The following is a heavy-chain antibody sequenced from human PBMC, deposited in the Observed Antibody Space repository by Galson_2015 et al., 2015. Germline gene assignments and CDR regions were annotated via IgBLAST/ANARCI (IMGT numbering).Heavy chain of an antibody. CDR3: ARVWRVAGARGGYFDY. J-gene: IGHJ4*02. CDR2: IYSGGST. Sequence: SLRLSCAASGFTVSSNYMSWVRQAPGKGLEWVSVIYSGGSTYYADSVKGRFTISRDNSKNTLYLQMNSLRAEDTAVYYCARVWRVAGARGGYFDYWGQGTLVTVSS. V-gene: IGHV3-53*01. CDR1: GFTVSSNY. D-gene: IGHD6-19*01.